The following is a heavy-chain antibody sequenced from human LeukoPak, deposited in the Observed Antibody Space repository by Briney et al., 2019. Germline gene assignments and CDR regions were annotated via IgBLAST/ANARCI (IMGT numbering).Heavy chain of an antibody. CDR1: GGSISSYY. CDR2: IYTSGST. J-gene: IGHJ4*02. Sequence: SETLSLTCTVSGGSISSYYWSWIRQPAGKGLEWIGRIYTSGSTYYNPSLKSRVTISVDSSKNEFSLKLNSVTAADTAVYYCAKQRGATPYYFDYWGQGTLVTVSS. CDR3: AKQRGATPYYFDY. D-gene: IGHD1-26*01. V-gene: IGHV4-4*07.